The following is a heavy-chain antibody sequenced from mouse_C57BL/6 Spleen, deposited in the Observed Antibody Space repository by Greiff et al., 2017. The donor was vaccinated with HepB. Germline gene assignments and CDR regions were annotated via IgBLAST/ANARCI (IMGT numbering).Heavy chain of an antibody. V-gene: IGHV1-82*01. CDR3: ARSPFGTVVACYAMDY. Sequence: VQLQQSGPELVKPGASVKISCKASGYAFSSSWMNWVKQRPGKGLEWIGRIYPGDGDTNYNGKFKGKATLTADKSSSTAYMQLSSLTSEDSAVYFCARSPFGTVVACYAMDYWGQGTSVTVSS. J-gene: IGHJ4*01. CDR2: IYPGDGDT. CDR1: GYAFSSSW. D-gene: IGHD1-1*01.